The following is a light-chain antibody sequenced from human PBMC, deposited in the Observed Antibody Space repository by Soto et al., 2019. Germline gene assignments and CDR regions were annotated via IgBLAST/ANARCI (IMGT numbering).Light chain of an antibody. CDR3: QQLNIFPPLFT. V-gene: IGKV1-9*01. CDR2: GAS. J-gene: IGKJ3*01. Sequence: DIQLTQSPFFLSASVGDRVTITCRASQGIRSYLAWYQQGPGKAPELLIYGASTLRTGVASRFSGSGSGTEFTLTISSLQPEDFATYFCQQLNIFPPLFTFGPGTKVDIK. CDR1: QGIRSY.